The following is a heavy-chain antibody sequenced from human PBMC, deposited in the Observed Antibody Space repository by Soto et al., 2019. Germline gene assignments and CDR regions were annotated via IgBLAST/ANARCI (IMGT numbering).Heavy chain of an antibody. CDR3: ARAEMATTRYGMDV. V-gene: IGHV1-69*01. D-gene: IGHD1-1*01. Sequence: QVQLVQSGAEVKKPGSSVKVSCKASGGTFSSYAISWVRQAPGQGLEWMGGIIPIFGTANYAQKFQGRVTITADESTSTDYMELSSLRSEDTAVYYCARAEMATTRYGMDVWGQGTTVTVSS. CDR2: IIPIFGTA. J-gene: IGHJ6*02. CDR1: GGTFSSYA.